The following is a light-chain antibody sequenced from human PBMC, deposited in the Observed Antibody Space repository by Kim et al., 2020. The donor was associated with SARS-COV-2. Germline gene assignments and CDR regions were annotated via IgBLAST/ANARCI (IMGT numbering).Light chain of an antibody. Sequence: VALGQTARITRGGNNIGNEHVHWYQQKPGQAPMLVIYRDSNRPSGIPERFSGSNSQNTATLTISRAQAGDEADYYCQVWDSSTAWVFGGGTQLTVL. CDR2: RDS. CDR1: NIGNEH. V-gene: IGLV3-9*01. CDR3: QVWDSSTAWV. J-gene: IGLJ2*01.